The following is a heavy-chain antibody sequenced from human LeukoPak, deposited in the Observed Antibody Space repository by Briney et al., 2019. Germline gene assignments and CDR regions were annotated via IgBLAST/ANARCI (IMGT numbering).Heavy chain of an antibody. D-gene: IGHD5-24*01. J-gene: IGHJ4*02. CDR3: ASYNWYKGFDY. Sequence: PPETLSLTCTVSGGSISSSSYYWGWIRQPPGKGLEWIGSIYYSGSTYYNPSLKSRVTISVDTSKNQFSLKLSSVTAADTAVYYCASYNWYKGFDYWGQGTLVTVSS. CDR1: GGSISSSSYY. V-gene: IGHV4-39*07. CDR2: IYYSGST.